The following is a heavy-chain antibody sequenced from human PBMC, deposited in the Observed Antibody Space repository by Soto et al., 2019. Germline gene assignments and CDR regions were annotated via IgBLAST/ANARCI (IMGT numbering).Heavy chain of an antibody. CDR1: SYSISSVYY. V-gene: IGHV4-38-2*01. CDR2: IYHSGST. D-gene: IGHD1-7*01. CDR3: ARWGHVAGTTDY. J-gene: IGHJ4*02. Sequence: SETLSLTCAVSSYSISSVYYWGWIRQPPGKGLVWIGSIYHSGSTYYNRSLKSRVTISVHTSQIQFSLKLSSVTAADTAVYYCARWGHVAGTTDYGGQGALVTVYS.